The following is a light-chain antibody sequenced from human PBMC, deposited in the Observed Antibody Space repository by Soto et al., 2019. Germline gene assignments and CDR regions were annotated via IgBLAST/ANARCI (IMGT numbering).Light chain of an antibody. Sequence: QSVLTQPPSVPAAPGQRVAISCSGSSSNIGGNSVSWYQQLPGTAPKLLIYDDDKRPSGIPDRFSGSKSGTSATLGITGFQTGDAADYYCGSWDSSLSAYVLGTGTKVTV. CDR3: GSWDSSLSAYV. CDR1: SSNIGGNS. CDR2: DDD. J-gene: IGLJ1*01. V-gene: IGLV1-51*01.